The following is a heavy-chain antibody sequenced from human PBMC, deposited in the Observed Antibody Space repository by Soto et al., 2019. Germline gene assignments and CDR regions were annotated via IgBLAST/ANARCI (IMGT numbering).Heavy chain of an antibody. D-gene: IGHD1-26*01. Sequence: PGGSLRLSCAASGFTFTNYGMHWVRQAPGKGLEWVAIIWHEGNNKYYADSVRGRFIISRHNSKNMLYLQMNSLRAEDTAVYYCASDLVGASDSYGLDVWGQGTPVTVSS. CDR2: IWHEGNNK. J-gene: IGHJ6*02. V-gene: IGHV3-33*01. CDR3: ASDLVGASDSYGLDV. CDR1: GFTFTNYG.